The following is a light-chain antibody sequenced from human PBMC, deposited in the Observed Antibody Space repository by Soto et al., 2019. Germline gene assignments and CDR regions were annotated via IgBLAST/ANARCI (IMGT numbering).Light chain of an antibody. Sequence: DIVMTQSPDSLAVSLGERATINCKSSQSVLYSSNNKNYLAWYQQKPGQPPKLLIYSASTRESGVPDRLSGSVSGTDFTLTLSSLQAKDVAVYYCQQYYSTPWTFGQGTKVEIK. CDR3: QQYYSTPWT. V-gene: IGKV4-1*01. J-gene: IGKJ1*01. CDR1: QSVLYSSNNKNY. CDR2: SAS.